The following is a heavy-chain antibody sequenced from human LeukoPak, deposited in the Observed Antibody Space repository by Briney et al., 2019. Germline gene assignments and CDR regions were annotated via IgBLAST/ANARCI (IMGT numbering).Heavy chain of an antibody. V-gene: IGHV1-69*13. CDR1: GGTFSSYA. D-gene: IGHD2-15*01. CDR2: IIPIFGTA. J-gene: IGHJ6*02. CDR3: ARDCLKGYCSGGSCYCYGMDV. Sequence: GASVKVSCKASGGTFSSYAISWVRQAPGQGLEWMGGIIPIFGTANYAQKFQGRVTITADESTSTAYMELSSLRSEDTAVYYCARDCLKGYCSGGSCYCYGMDVWGQGTTVTVSS.